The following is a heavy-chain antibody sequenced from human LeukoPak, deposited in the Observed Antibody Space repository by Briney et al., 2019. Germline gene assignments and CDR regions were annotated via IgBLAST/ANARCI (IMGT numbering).Heavy chain of an antibody. CDR1: GGSISSGDYY. CDR2: IYYSGST. CDR3: AREFKDFTMISSNAFDI. V-gene: IGHV4-30-4*08. D-gene: IGHD3-22*01. J-gene: IGHJ3*02. Sequence: SETLSLTCTVSGGSISSGDYYWSWIRQPPGKGLEWIGYIYYSGSTYYNPSLKSRVTISVDTSKNQFSLKLSSVTAADTAVYYCAREFKDFTMISSNAFDIWGQGTMVTVSS.